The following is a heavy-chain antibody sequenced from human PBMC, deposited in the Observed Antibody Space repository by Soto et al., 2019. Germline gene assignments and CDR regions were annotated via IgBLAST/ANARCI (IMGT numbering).Heavy chain of an antibody. CDR1: GVSISSVSISSNY. D-gene: IGHD6-19*01. Sequence: PSETLSLTFTVSGVSISSVSISSNYWSWIRQPPGKGLEWIGSIHYNENTNYSPSLKSRLTISIDTSKNQFSLHLSSVTAAATPVHYCARTPYNSASFNYWGQRTLVTVSS. J-gene: IGHJ4*02. V-gene: IGHV4-61*01. CDR3: ARTPYNSASFNY. CDR2: IHYNENT.